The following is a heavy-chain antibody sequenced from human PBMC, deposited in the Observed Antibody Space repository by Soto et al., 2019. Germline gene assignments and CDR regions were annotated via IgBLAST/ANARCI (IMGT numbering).Heavy chain of an antibody. CDR3: AKDILAGITMIVVAHAVDS. D-gene: IGHD3-22*01. CDR2: ISWNSGSI. J-gene: IGHJ3*02. CDR1: GFTFDDYA. Sequence: GGSLRLSCAASGFTFDDYAMHWVRQAPGKGLEWVSGISWNSGSIGYADSVKGRFTISRDNAKNSLYLQMNSLRAEDTALYYCAKDILAGITMIVVAHAVDSWGQGTMVTVSS. V-gene: IGHV3-9*01.